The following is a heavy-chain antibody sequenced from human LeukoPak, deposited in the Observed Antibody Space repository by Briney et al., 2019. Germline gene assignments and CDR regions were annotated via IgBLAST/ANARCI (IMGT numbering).Heavy chain of an antibody. CDR2: IKQDGSEK. CDR1: GFTFSSYW. CDR3: ARDGYSSGWYEDY. D-gene: IGHD6-19*01. Sequence: GGSLRLSCAASGFTFSSYWMSWVRQAPGKGLEWVANIKQDGSEKYYVDSVKGRFTISRDNAKNSLYLQMNSLRAEDTAVYYCARDGYSSGWYEDYWGQGTLVTVSS. J-gene: IGHJ4*02. V-gene: IGHV3-7*01.